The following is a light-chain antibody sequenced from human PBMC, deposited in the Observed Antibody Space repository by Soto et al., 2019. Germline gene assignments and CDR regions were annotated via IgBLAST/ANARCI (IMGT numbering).Light chain of an antibody. CDR2: DAS. Sequence: EIVLTQSPGTLSSSPGERATLSCRSSQSVSSSYLAWYQQKPGQAPRLLIDDASNSATGIPDRFSGSGSGTDFTLTISRLEPEDFAVYYCQQYGNSPTFGQGTRVEIK. V-gene: IGKV3-20*01. CDR3: QQYGNSPT. CDR1: QSVSSSY. J-gene: IGKJ1*01.